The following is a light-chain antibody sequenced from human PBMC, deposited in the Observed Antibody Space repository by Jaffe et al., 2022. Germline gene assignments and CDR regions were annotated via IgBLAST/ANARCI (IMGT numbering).Light chain of an antibody. Sequence: QSVLTQPSSVSGAPGQRVTISCTGSRSNIGAGYDVHWYQQLPGRAPKLLIYGNIRRPSGVPDRFSGSKSDTSASLVITGLQAEDEADYYCQSYDYTLSGLSVFGVGTKVTVL. V-gene: IGLV1-40*01. CDR3: QSYDYTLSGLSV. CDR2: GNI. J-gene: IGLJ2*01. CDR1: RSNIGAGYD.